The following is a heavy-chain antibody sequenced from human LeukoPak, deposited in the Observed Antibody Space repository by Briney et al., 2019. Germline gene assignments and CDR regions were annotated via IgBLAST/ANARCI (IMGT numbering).Heavy chain of an antibody. V-gene: IGHV4-4*07. CDR2: IYTSGST. CDR3: AREDSITMVRGEGNWFDP. J-gene: IGHJ5*02. D-gene: IGHD3-10*01. CDR1: GGSISSYY. Sequence: SETLSLTCTVSGGSISSYYWSWIRQPAGKGLEWIGRIYTSGSTNYNPSLKSRVTMSVDTSKNQFSLKLSSVTAADTAVYYCAREDSITMVRGEGNWFDPWGQGTLVTVSS.